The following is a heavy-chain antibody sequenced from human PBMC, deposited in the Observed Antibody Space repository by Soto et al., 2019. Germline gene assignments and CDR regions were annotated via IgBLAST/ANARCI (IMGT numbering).Heavy chain of an antibody. Sequence: GESLKISCAASGFTFSSYAMSLVRRAPGKGLEWVSAISGSGGSTYYADSVKGRFNISRDNSKNTLYLQMNSLRAEDTAVYYCAKGGGRDGDYKFVHYYYYMDVWGKGTTVTVSS. CDR1: GFTFSSYA. CDR2: ISGSGGST. D-gene: IGHD4-17*01. CDR3: AKGGGRDGDYKFVHYYYYMDV. J-gene: IGHJ6*03. V-gene: IGHV3-23*01.